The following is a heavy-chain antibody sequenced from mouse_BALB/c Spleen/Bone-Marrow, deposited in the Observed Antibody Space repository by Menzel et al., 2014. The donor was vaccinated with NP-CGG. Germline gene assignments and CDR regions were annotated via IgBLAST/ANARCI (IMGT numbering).Heavy chain of an antibody. D-gene: IGHD2-3*01. Sequence: QVQLQQSGPQLVRPGASVKISCKASGYSFISYWMHWVKQRPGQGLEWIGMIDPSDSETRLNQKFKDKATLTVDKSSSTAYMQLSSPTSEDSAVYYCARGDDGYYGDYWGQGTTLTVSS. CDR1: GYSFISYW. CDR3: ARGDDGYYGDY. J-gene: IGHJ2*01. CDR2: IDPSDSET. V-gene: IGHV1S127*01.